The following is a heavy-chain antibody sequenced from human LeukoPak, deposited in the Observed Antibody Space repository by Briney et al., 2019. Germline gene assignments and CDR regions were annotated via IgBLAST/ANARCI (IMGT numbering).Heavy chain of an antibody. J-gene: IGHJ3*02. D-gene: IGHD3-10*01. CDR2: ISIGDSTM. V-gene: IGHV3-11*01. CDR1: GFTFSDYY. Sequence: PGGSLRLSCAASGFTFSDYYMSWIRQAPGKGLEWFSYISIGDSTMYYADSVKGRFTISRDNGKNSLYLQMNSLRAEDTAVYYCARGTNYYAYDIWGQGTMVTASS. CDR3: ARGTNYYAYDI.